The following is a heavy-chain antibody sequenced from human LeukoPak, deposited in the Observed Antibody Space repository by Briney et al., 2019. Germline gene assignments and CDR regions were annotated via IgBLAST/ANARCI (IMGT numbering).Heavy chain of an antibody. D-gene: IGHD6-13*01. CDR1: GYTFTSYD. V-gene: IGHV1-2*02. J-gene: IGHJ5*02. Sequence: ASVKVSCKASGYTFTSYDINWVRQAPGQGLEWMGWINPKSGGTNYAQKFQGRVTMTRDTSISTAYMELSRLRSDDTAVYYCASLKGIAADGGIPWGQGTLVTVSS. CDR2: INPKSGGT. CDR3: ASLKGIAADGGIP.